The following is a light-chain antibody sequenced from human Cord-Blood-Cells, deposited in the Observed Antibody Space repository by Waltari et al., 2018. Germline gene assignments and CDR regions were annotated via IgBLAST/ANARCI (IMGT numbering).Light chain of an antibody. J-gene: IGLJ1*01. Sequence: QSALTQPASVSGSPGPSLTISCPGTSSDVGGYNYVSWYQQHPGKAPKLMIYEVSTPPSGVSHRVSGSKSSNTASLTISGLLAEGQADYYCSSYTSSSTLYVFGTGTKVTVL. CDR1: SSDVGGYNY. V-gene: IGLV2-14*01. CDR3: SSYTSSSTLYV. CDR2: EVS.